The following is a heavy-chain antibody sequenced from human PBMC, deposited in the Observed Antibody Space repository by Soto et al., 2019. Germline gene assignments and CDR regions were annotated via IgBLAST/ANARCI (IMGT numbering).Heavy chain of an antibody. CDR3: ARAAGGGYCSGGSCYSRAFDI. V-gene: IGHV4-38-2*01. D-gene: IGHD2-15*01. CDR1: GYSISSGYY. J-gene: IGHJ3*02. Sequence: SETLSLTCAVSGYSISSGYYWGWIRQPPGKGLEWIGSIYHSGSTYYNPSLKSRVTISVDTSKNQFSLKLSSVTAADTAVYYCARAAGGGYCSGGSCYSRAFDIWGQGTMVTVSS. CDR2: IYHSGST.